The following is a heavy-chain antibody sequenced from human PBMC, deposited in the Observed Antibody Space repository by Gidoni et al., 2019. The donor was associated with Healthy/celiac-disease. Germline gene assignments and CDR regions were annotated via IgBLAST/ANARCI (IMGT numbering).Heavy chain of an antibody. CDR1: GFTFSSSG. CDR2: IWYDGSNK. Sequence: QVQLVESGGGVVQPGRSLRLSCAASGFTFSSSGMHGVRQAPGKGLAWVAVIWYDGSNKYYADSVKGRFTISRDNSKNTLYLQMNSLRAEDTAVYYCARDHDYYDSSGYHDGFNYWGQGTLVTVSS. CDR3: ARDHDYYDSSGYHDGFNY. J-gene: IGHJ4*02. V-gene: IGHV3-33*01. D-gene: IGHD3-22*01.